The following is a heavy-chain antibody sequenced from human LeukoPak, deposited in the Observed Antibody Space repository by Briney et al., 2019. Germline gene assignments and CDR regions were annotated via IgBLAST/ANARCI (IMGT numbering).Heavy chain of an antibody. CDR3: ARVKVGATQYAFDI. CDR1: GFTFSSYG. CDR2: IRYDGSNK. Sequence: GRSLRLSCAASGFTFSSYGMHWVRLAPGKGLEWEAVIRYDGSNKYYADSVKDRFTISRDNSKNTLYLQMNSLRAEDTAVYYCARVKVGATQYAFDIWGQGTMVTVSS. J-gene: IGHJ3*02. D-gene: IGHD1-26*01. V-gene: IGHV3-33*01.